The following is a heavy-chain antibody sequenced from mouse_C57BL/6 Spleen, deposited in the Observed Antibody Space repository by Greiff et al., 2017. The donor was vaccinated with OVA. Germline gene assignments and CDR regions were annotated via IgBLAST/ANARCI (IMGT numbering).Heavy chain of an antibody. Sequence: QVQLQQSGAELVRPGTSVKVSCKASGYAFTNYLIEWVKQRPGQGLEWIGVINPGSGGTNYNEKFKGKATLTADKSSSTAYMQLSSLTSEDSAVYFCARSGTTVVDWYVDVWGTGTTVTVSS. CDR3: ARSGTTVVDWYVDV. J-gene: IGHJ1*03. D-gene: IGHD1-1*01. CDR1: GYAFTNYL. CDR2: INPGSGGT. V-gene: IGHV1-54*01.